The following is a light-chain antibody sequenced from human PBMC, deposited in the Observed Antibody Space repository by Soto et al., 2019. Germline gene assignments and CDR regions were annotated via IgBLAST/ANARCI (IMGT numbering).Light chain of an antibody. CDR2: KAF. J-gene: IGKJ1*01. V-gene: IGKV1-5*03. CDR3: QQDNNYSLT. Sequence: DIQMTQSPSTLSASVGDRVTITCRASQSISSWLAWYQQKPGKDPKLLIYKAFSLESGVPSRLSGSGSGTEFTLTISSLHADDFATYYCQQDNNYSLTFGQGTKVEIK. CDR1: QSISSW.